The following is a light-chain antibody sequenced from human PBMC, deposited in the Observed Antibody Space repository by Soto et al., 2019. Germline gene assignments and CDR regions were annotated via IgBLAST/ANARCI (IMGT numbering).Light chain of an antibody. CDR2: DAS. Sequence: EIVMTQSPVTLSLSPGERATLSCRASQSVRSNLAWYQQKPGQAPRLLMYDASTRATGIPARFSGSGSGTEFTLTISSLQSEDFAIYYCQQYNNWPPWTFGQGTKVEIK. CDR1: QSVRSN. CDR3: QQYNNWPPWT. V-gene: IGKV3-15*01. J-gene: IGKJ1*01.